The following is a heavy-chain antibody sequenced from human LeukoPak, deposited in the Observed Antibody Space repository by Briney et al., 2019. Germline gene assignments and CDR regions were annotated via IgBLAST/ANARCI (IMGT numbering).Heavy chain of an antibody. CDR1: GGSISGYS. CDR3: ARGHLGLSP. Sequence: PSETLCLTCTVSGGSISGYSSTWIQQPPGQGLDWIGYFHNSRTTSYIPSLTGRAIISVDTAMDQISLKLNSVTAADTAVYYCARGHLGLSPWGQGALVTVSS. J-gene: IGHJ5*02. CDR2: FHNSRTT. V-gene: IGHV4-59*01. D-gene: IGHD3-10*01.